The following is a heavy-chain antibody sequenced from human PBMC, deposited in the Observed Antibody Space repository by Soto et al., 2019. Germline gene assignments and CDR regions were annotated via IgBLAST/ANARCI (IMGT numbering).Heavy chain of an antibody. CDR1: GFTFSSYG. J-gene: IGHJ6*02. CDR3: ANGDNYYYYGMDV. D-gene: IGHD4-17*01. Sequence: GGSLRLSCAASGFTFSSYGMHWVRQAPGKGLEWVAVISYDGSNKYYADSVKGRFTISRDNSKNTLYLQMNSLRAEDTAVYYCANGDNYYYYGMDVWGQGTTVTVSS. CDR2: ISYDGSNK. V-gene: IGHV3-30*18.